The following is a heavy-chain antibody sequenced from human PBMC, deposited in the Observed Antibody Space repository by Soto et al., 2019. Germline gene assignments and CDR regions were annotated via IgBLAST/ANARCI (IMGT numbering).Heavy chain of an antibody. D-gene: IGHD1-26*01. CDR1: GDSVSSNSAA. CDR2: TYYRSKWYN. J-gene: IGHJ3*02. CDR3: ARDHLSGSSLVFECDAFDI. V-gene: IGHV6-1*01. Sequence: SQTLSLTCAISGDSVSSNSAAWNWIRQSPSRGLEWLGRTYYRSKWYNDYAVSVKSRITINPDTSKNQFSLQLNSVTPEDTAVYYCARDHLSGSSLVFECDAFDIWGQGTVVTVSS.